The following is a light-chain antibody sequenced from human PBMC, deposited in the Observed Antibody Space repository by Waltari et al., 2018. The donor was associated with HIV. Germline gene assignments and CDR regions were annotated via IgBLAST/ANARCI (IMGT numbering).Light chain of an antibody. CDR3: QQRSNWPSLT. CDR2: DAS. Sequence: EIVLPQSPAPLSLSPREGATLSCRASQSVSSSLAWYQQKPGQPSRLLIYDASTRATGIPARFSGSGSGTDFTLTISSLDPEDCAGYFCQQRSNWPSLTFGGGTKVDIK. J-gene: IGKJ4*01. CDR1: QSVSSS. V-gene: IGKV3-11*01.